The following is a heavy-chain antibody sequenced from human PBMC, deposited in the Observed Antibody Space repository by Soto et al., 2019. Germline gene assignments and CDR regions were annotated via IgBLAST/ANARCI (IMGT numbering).Heavy chain of an antibody. CDR3: AKGRYCSGGSCYSHYYYGMDV. CDR2: TYYRSKWYN. Sequence: SQTLSLTCAISGDSVSSNSAAWNWIRQPPSRGLEWLGRTYYRSKWYNDYAVSVKSRITINPDTSKNQFSLQLNSATPEDTAVYYCAKGRYCSGGSCYSHYYYGMDVWGQGTTVTVSS. V-gene: IGHV6-1*01. J-gene: IGHJ6*02. CDR1: GDSVSSNSAA. D-gene: IGHD2-15*01.